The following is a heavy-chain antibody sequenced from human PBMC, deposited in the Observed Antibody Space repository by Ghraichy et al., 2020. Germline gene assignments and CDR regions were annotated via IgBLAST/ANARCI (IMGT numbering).Heavy chain of an antibody. D-gene: IGHD2-2*01. J-gene: IGHJ4*02. V-gene: IGHV2-26*01. CDR3: ARIRTDIVVVPGIFDY. CDR1: GFSLSNARMG. CDR2: IFSNDEK. Sequence: SGPTLVKPTETLTLTCTVSGFSLSNARMGVSWIRQPPGKALEWLAHIFSNDEKSYSTSLKSRLTISKDTSKSQVVLTMTNMDPVDTATYYCARIRTDIVVVPGIFDYWGQGTLVTVSS.